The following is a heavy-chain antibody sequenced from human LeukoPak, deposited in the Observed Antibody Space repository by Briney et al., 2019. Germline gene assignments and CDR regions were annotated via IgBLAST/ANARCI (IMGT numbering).Heavy chain of an antibody. CDR1: GFTFSSYG. D-gene: IGHD6-19*01. Sequence: SGGSLRLSCAASGFTFSSYGMHWVRQAPGKGLEWVAVISYDGSNKYYADSVKGRFTISRDNSKNTLYLQMNSLRAEDTAVYYCAKEGFNSSGWYWFDPWGQGTPVTVSS. V-gene: IGHV3-30*18. CDR3: AKEGFNSSGWYWFDP. CDR2: ISYDGSNK. J-gene: IGHJ5*02.